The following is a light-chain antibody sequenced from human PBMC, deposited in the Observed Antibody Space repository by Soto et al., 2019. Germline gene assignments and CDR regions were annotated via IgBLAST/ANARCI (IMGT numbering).Light chain of an antibody. CDR3: CSYAGDGVV. Sequence: SVLTQPASVNGSPGQSIIVSCNGTNSDVGRYDHVSWLQHSPGKAPKVVIYDVNNRPSGVSNRFSGSKSDNTAALTISGLQAEDEGDYYCCSYAGDGVVFGGGTKVTVL. V-gene: IGLV2-23*02. CDR1: NSDVGRYDH. CDR2: DVN. J-gene: IGLJ2*01.